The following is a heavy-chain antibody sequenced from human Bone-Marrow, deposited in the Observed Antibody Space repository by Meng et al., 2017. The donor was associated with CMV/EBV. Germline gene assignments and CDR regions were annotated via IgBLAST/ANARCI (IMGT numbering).Heavy chain of an antibody. J-gene: IGHJ3*02. D-gene: IGHD4-17*01. Sequence: SGFSLRTSGVGVRWFRQPPGKALEWIELIYWNDDKRYSPSLKSRLTITKDTSKNQVVLTMTNRDPVDTATYYCAHRAVTRRMDAFDIWGQGTMVTVSS. CDR1: GFSLRTSGVG. CDR3: AHRAVTRRMDAFDI. V-gene: IGHV2-5*01. CDR2: IYWNDDK.